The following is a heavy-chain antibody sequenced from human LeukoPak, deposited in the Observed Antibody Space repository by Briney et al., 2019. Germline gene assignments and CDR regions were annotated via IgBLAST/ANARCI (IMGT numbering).Heavy chain of an antibody. CDR3: ARGGYSSSWYERSYNWFDP. D-gene: IGHD6-13*01. J-gene: IGHJ5*02. Sequence: PSETLSLTCAVYGGSFSGYYWSCMRQPPGKGLEWRGEINHSGSTNYNPSLTSRVTISVYTSKNQFSLKLSSVTAADTAVYYCARGGYSSSWYERSYNWFDPWGQGTLVTVSS. V-gene: IGHV4-34*01. CDR1: GGSFSGYY. CDR2: INHSGST.